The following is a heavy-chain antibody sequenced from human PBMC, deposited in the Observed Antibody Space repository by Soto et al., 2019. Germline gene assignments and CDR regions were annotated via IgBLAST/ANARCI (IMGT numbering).Heavy chain of an antibody. CDR3: ARETRRQVDY. Sequence: PGGSLRLSCAASGFTFSSYSMNWVRQAPGKGLEWVSYISSSSSTIHYSDSVKGRFTISRDNAKNSLYLQMNSLRAEDTAVYYCARETRRQVDYWGQGTLVTVSS. D-gene: IGHD4-17*01. CDR2: ISSSSSTI. J-gene: IGHJ4*02. V-gene: IGHV3-48*01. CDR1: GFTFSSYS.